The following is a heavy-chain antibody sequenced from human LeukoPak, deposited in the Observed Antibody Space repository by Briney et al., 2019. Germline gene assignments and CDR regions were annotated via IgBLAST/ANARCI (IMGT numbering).Heavy chain of an antibody. CDR3: TTDNGYSYGNDAFDI. CDR2: IKSKTDGGTT. J-gene: IGHJ3*02. V-gene: IGHV3-15*01. Sequence: PGGSLRLSCAASGFTFSNAWMSWVRQAPGKGLEWVGRIKSKTDGGTTDYAAPVKGRFTISRDDSKNTLYLQMNCLKTEDTAVYYCTTDNGYSYGNDAFDIWGQGTMVTVSS. D-gene: IGHD5-18*01. CDR1: GFTFSNAW.